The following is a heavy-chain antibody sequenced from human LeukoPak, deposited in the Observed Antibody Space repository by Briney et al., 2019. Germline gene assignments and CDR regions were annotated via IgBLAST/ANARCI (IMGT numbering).Heavy chain of an antibody. V-gene: IGHV3-30*18. CDR2: ISYDGSNK. CDR1: GFTFSSYG. J-gene: IGHJ6*02. D-gene: IGHD6-13*01. CDR3: AKGGEAAAGPYYYYYCGMDV. Sequence: GGSLRLSCAASGFTFSSYGMHWVRQAPGKGLEWVAVISYDGSNKYYADSVKGRFTISRDNSKNTLYLQMNSLRAEDTAVYYCAKGGEAAAGPYYYYYCGMDVWGQGTTVTVSS.